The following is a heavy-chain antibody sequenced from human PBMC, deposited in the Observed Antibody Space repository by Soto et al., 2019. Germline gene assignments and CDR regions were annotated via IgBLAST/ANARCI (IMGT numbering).Heavy chain of an antibody. Sequence: QVQLVQSGAAVKKPGSSVKVSCKASGGTFSSYAISWVRQAPGQGLEWMGGIIPIFGTANYAQKFQGRVTITADESTSTAYMELSSLRSEDTAVYYCARDGPIAAAGTGWFDPWGQGTLVTVSS. CDR3: ARDGPIAAAGTGWFDP. D-gene: IGHD6-13*01. CDR2: IIPIFGTA. CDR1: GGTFSSYA. V-gene: IGHV1-69*12. J-gene: IGHJ5*02.